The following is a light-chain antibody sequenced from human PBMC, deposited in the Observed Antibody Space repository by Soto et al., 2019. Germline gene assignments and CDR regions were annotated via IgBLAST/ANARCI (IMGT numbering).Light chain of an antibody. CDR1: QSSSSW. V-gene: IGKV1-5*01. J-gene: IGKJ1*01. CDR2: DAS. CDR3: QQYNTYSRT. Sequence: DIQMTQSPSTLSASVGDRVTITCRASQSSSSWLAWYKQKPGKAPNLLIYDASSLESGVPSRFSGSGSGTDFTLTISSLQPDDCATYYCQQYNTYSRTFGQGTKVDIK.